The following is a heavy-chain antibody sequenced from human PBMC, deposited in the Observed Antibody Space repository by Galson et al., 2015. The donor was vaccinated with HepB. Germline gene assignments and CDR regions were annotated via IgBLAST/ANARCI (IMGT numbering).Heavy chain of an antibody. CDR1: GFMFSNYG. D-gene: IGHD6-13*01. CDR3: AKDRGQSSSSYYFHGMDV. J-gene: IGHJ6*02. CDR2: ISYDGSNK. Sequence: SLRLSCAASGFMFSNYGMHWVRQAPGKGLDWVAAISYDGSNKYYADSVKGRFTISRDNSKNTLYLQMNSLRGEDTAVYYCAKDRGQSSSSYYFHGMDVRGQGTTVTVSS. V-gene: IGHV3-30*18.